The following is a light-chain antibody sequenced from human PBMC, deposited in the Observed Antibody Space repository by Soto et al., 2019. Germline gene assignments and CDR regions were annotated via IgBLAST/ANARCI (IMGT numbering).Light chain of an antibody. J-gene: IGKJ4*01. CDR3: QQLSRYPLT. V-gene: IGKV1-9*01. Sequence: DIQMTQSPSTLSGSVGDRVTITCRASQTLSSYLAWYQQKPGKAPDLLIYSASTLQSGVPSRFSGSGSETEFSLTIRALQPEDFATYYCQQLSRYPLTFGGGTTGDIK. CDR1: QTLSSY. CDR2: SAS.